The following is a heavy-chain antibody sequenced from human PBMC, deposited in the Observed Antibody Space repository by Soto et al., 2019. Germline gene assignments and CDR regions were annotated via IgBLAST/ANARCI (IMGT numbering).Heavy chain of an antibody. J-gene: IGHJ5*02. CDR2: IHYSGST. Sequence: QVQLQESGPGLVKPSETLSLTCTVSGGSISSYYWGWIRQPPGKGLEWIGYIHYSGSTNYNPSLRSRVTISVDTPKNQFSLKVNSMTAADTDIYYCARGGVAARKGRWFDPWGQGTLVTVSS. CDR3: ARGGVAARKGRWFDP. V-gene: IGHV4-59*01. CDR1: GGSISSYY. D-gene: IGHD6-25*01.